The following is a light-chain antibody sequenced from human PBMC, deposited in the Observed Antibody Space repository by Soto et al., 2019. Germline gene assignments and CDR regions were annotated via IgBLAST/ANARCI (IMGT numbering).Light chain of an antibody. CDR2: NVS. V-gene: IGKV2-30*01. Sequence: VLTQSPLSVSVTVGQPASISCRTSRSLVFRDGNTYLHWFQQRPGQPPRRLIENVSNRDSGVPDRFTGSGSGTDFTLEISRVEAEDVGMYYCMHSIDWPWTFGQGTKVDI. CDR3: MHSIDWPWT. J-gene: IGKJ1*01. CDR1: RSLVFRDGNTY.